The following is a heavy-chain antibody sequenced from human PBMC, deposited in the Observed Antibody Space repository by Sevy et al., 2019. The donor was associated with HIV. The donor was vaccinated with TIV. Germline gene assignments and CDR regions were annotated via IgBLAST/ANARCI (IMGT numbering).Heavy chain of an antibody. CDR3: ARRFFDV. CDR1: GFNFDPYW. V-gene: IGHV3-7*01. Sequence: GFLRLSCAASGFNFDPYWKQLVRQGPGKGPEWVANIRQDGGEIYYSDSVKGRFTISRDNAKESLFLQMTNLKVEDSGIYYCARRFFDVWGQGVLVTVSS. CDR2: IRQDGGEI. D-gene: IGHD3-16*01. J-gene: IGHJ4*02.